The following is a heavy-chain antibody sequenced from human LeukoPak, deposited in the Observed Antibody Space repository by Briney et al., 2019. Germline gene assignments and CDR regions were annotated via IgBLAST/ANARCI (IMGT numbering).Heavy chain of an antibody. V-gene: IGHV3-30-3*02. CDR2: ISYDGSNK. CDR1: GFTFSSYA. D-gene: IGHD3-22*01. CDR3: VEGGAPSHYDGRGDAYFDY. J-gene: IGHJ4*02. Sequence: GGSLRPSCAASGFTFSSYAMHWVRQAPGKGLEWVAVISYDGSNKYYADSVKGRFTISRDNSKNTLYLQMNSLRVEDTAEYFCVEGGAPSHYDGRGDAYFDYWGQGTLVTVSS.